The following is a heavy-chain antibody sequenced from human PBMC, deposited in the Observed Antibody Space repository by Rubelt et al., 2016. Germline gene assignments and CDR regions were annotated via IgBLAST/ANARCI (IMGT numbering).Heavy chain of an antibody. CDR3: ARASSTSYWEGWFDP. V-gene: IGHV1-69*01. J-gene: IGHJ5*02. Sequence: QVQLVQSGAEVKKPGSSVKVSCKASGGTFSSYAISWVRQAPGQGLEWMGGIIPLFGTANYARKFQGRVTMTADESTSTAYMELSSLGSEDTAVYYCARASSTSYWEGWFDPWGQGTLVTVSS. CDR1: GGTFSSYA. CDR2: IIPLFGTA. D-gene: IGHD2-2*01.